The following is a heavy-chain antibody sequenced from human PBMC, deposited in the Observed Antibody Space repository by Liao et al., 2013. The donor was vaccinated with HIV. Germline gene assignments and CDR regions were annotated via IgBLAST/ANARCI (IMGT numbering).Heavy chain of an antibody. CDR3: ASTIFGVITTYWGFDY. CDR1: GGSFSGYY. CDR2: INHSGST. D-gene: IGHD3-3*01. J-gene: IGHJ4*02. Sequence: QVQLQQWGAGLLKPSETLSLTCAVYGGSFSGYYWSWIRQSPGKGLEWIGEINHSGSTNYNPSLKSRVTISVDTSKNQFSLKLSSVTAADTAVYYCASTIFGVITTYWGFDYWGQGTLVTVSS. V-gene: IGHV4-34*01.